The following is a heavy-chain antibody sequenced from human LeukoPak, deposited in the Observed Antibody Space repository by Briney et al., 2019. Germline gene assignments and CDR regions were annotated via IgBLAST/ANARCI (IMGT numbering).Heavy chain of an antibody. CDR2: IIPIFGTA. Sequence: SVNVSCKASGGTFSSYAVSWVRQAPGQGLEWMGGIIPIFGTANYAQKFQGRVTITADESTSTAYMELSSLRSEDTAVYYCASGRGYYDSLLFDPWGQGTLVSVSS. D-gene: IGHD3-22*01. CDR1: GGTFSSYA. V-gene: IGHV1-69*13. CDR3: ASGRGYYDSLLFDP. J-gene: IGHJ5*02.